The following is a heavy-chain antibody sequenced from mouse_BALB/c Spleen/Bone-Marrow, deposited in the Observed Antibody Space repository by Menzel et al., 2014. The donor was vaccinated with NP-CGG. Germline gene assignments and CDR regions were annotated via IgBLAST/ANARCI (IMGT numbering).Heavy chain of an antibody. CDR2: IDPANGNT. CDR3: ARWEYYAMDY. J-gene: IGHJ4*01. CDR1: GFNIKDTY. V-gene: IGHV14-3*02. Sequence: EVQGVESGAELVKPGASVKLSCTGSGFNIKDTYMHWVKQRPEQGLEWIGRIDPANGNTKYDPKFQGKATITADTSSNTAYLQLSSLTSEDTAVYYCARWEYYAMDYWGQGTSVTVSS. D-gene: IGHD4-1*01.